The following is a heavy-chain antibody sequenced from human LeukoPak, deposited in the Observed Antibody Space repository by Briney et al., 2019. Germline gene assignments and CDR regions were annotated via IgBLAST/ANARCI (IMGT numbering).Heavy chain of an antibody. CDR3: ARLTSGWTNWFDP. Sequence: PGGSLRLSCEASGFAFSTYWMSWVRQAPGKGLGWVANIKQDGSEENYVDSVKGRFTVSKDNAKNSLYLQMNSLRAEYTAVYFCARLTSGWTNWFDPWGQGTLVTVSS. V-gene: IGHV3-7*04. CDR2: IKQDGSEE. J-gene: IGHJ5*02. D-gene: IGHD6-19*01. CDR1: GFAFSTYW.